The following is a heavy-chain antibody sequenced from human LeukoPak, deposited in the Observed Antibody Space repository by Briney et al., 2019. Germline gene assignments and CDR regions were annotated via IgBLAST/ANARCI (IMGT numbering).Heavy chain of an antibody. D-gene: IGHD6-13*01. CDR1: GYTFSGSY. V-gene: IGHV1-2*02. CDR2: INPSSGGT. Sequence: ASVKVSCKASGYTFSGSYMHWVRQAPGQGLEWMGWINPSSGGTNYAQKFQGRVTMTRDTSISTAYMELSRLSSDDTAVYYCARDLGNSRVTYGMDVWGQGTTVTVSS. CDR3: ARDLGNSRVTYGMDV. J-gene: IGHJ6*02.